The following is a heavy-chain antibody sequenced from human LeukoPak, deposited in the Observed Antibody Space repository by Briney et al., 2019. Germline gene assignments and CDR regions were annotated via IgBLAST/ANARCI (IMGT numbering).Heavy chain of an antibody. J-gene: IGHJ4*02. Sequence: SETLSLTCTVSGASVSTSTYYWGWMRQPPGKGLEWIGSINYSGDTYSNPSLKSRVTMSVDTSRNQFSLKLSSVTAADTAVYYCARFFTGAQGIDYWGQGTLVTVSS. CDR2: INYSGDT. CDR1: GASVSTSTYY. D-gene: IGHD4/OR15-4a*01. V-gene: IGHV4-39*01. CDR3: ARFFTGAQGIDY.